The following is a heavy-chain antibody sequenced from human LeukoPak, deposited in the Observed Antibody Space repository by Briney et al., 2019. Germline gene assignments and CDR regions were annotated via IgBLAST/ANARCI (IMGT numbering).Heavy chain of an antibody. J-gene: IGHJ5*02. CDR1: GGSISSSSYY. D-gene: IGHD2-2*01. CDR2: IYYSGST. Sequence: PSETLSLACTVSGGSISSSSYYWGWIRQTPGKGLEWIGSIYYSGSTYYNPSLKGRVTISVDTSKNQFSLKLSSVTAADTAVYYCARHGGLIVVVPAAIWFDPWGQGTLVTVSS. V-gene: IGHV4-39*01. CDR3: ARHGGLIVVVPAAIWFDP.